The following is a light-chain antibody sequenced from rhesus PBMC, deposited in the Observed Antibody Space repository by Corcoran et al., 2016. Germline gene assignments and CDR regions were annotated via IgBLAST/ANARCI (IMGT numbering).Light chain of an antibody. V-gene: IGKV3-35*01. CDR2: DGS. CDR1: QSVSYS. CDR3: QQGSKWPVA. Sequence: DIVVTQSPATLSLSPGEIATLCCRASQSVSYSLAWYHKKHGQPPRLLIYDGSDRATDTPERFSGSGSGTDFTLTISSLDPEDVGIDYCQQGSKWPVAVGGGTKVDI. J-gene: IGKJ4*01.